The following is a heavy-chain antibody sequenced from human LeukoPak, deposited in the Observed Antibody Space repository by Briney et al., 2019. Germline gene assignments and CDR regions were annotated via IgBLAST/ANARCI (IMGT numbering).Heavy chain of an antibody. CDR1: GGSFSGYY. V-gene: IGHV4-34*01. J-gene: IGHJ4*02. Sequence: SETLSLTCAVYGGSFSGYYWSWIRQPPGKGLEWIGDINHSGGTNYNPSLKSRVTISVDTSKNQVSLKLSSVTAADTAVYYCARGLAYYDILTGYYYWGQGTLVTVSS. D-gene: IGHD3-9*01. CDR3: ARGLAYYDILTGYYY. CDR2: INHSGGT.